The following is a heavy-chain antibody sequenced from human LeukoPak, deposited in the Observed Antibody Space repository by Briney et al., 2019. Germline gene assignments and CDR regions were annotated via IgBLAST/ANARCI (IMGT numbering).Heavy chain of an antibody. V-gene: IGHV3-23*01. CDR2: VTSGGST. Sequence: GGSLRLSCAASGFSFSTFWMSWVRQVPGAPGKGLDWVAAVTSGGSTAYADSVTGRFTISRDISKNTLYLQMNSLRAEDTAVYYCAKDRYFDTSSNHYGSGEWGQGTLVTVSS. CDR1: GFSFSTFW. D-gene: IGHD3-22*01. CDR3: AKDRYFDTSSNHYGSGE. J-gene: IGHJ4*02.